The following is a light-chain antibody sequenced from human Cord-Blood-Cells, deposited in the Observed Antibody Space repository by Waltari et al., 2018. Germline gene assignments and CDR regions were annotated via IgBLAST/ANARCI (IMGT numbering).Light chain of an antibody. CDR3: QRSYSTPLT. V-gene: IGKV1-39*01. J-gene: IGKJ4*01. Sequence: DIQMTQSPSSLSASVGHRVTITCRASQSISSYLNWYQQQPGKAPKLLVYATSSLQSGVTSRFSGCGSGTDFTLTISSLQPEDFATYYCQRSYSTPLTFGGGTKVEIK. CDR1: QSISSY. CDR2: ATS.